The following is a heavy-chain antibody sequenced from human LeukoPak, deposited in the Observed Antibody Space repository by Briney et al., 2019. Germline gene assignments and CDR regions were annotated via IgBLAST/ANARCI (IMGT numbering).Heavy chain of an antibody. CDR1: GFTFSSYE. CDR2: ISPSGNTI. Sequence: GGSLRLSCAASGFTFSSYEMNWVRQGRGKGLEWVSYISPSGNTIYYADSVKGRFTISRDNAWNTLSLQMNSLRAEDTALYYCTRGVPGDYWGQGTQVTVSS. J-gene: IGHJ4*02. V-gene: IGHV3-48*03. D-gene: IGHD1-1*01. CDR3: TRGVPGDY.